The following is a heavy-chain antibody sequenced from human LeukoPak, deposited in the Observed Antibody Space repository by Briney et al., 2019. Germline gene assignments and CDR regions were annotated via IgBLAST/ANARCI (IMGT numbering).Heavy chain of an antibody. CDR3: ATNYSYGTGFDN. CDR1: GFTSSSYA. V-gene: IGHV3-23*01. CDR2: ISGSGGST. J-gene: IGHJ4*02. Sequence: GGSLRLSCTPPGFTSSSYAMSWVRQAQGKGREWVSAISGSGGSTYYADSVRGRFTISRDNSKNTLYLQMNGLRAEDTAVYYCATNYSYGTGFDNWGQGTLVTVSS. D-gene: IGHD5-18*01.